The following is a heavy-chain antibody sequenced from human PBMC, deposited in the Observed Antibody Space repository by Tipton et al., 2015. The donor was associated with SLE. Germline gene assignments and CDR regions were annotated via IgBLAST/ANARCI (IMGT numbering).Heavy chain of an antibody. J-gene: IGHJ4*02. CDR3: ARTIGSWYVGYFDY. CDR2: IYYNGIT. CDR1: GGSISSGGYY. D-gene: IGHD6-13*01. Sequence: TLSLTCTVSGGSISSGGYYWSWIRQHPGKGLEWIGYIYYNGITYYNPSLKSRVNISVDTSKNQFSLKLSSVTAADTAVYYCARTIGSWYVGYFDYWGQGALVTVSS. V-gene: IGHV4-31*03.